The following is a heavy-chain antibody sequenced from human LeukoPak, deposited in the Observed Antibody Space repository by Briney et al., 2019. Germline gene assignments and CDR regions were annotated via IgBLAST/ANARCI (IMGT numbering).Heavy chain of an antibody. V-gene: IGHV4-61*02. CDR1: GASISSSSDY. CDR2: IYSGGTT. CDR3: ARDWRLAVNNWFDP. J-gene: IGHJ5*02. D-gene: IGHD3-3*01. Sequence: SETLSLTCTVSGASISSSSDYWTWIRQPAGKALEWIGRIYSGGTTTYNPSLESRVTISVDTSKNQFSLKLSSVTAADTAMYYCARDWRLAVNNWFDPWGQGTLVTVSS.